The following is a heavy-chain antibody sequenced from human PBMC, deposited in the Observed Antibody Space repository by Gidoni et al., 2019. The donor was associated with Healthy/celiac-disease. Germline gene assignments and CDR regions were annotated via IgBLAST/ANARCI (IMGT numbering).Heavy chain of an antibody. CDR2: IKQDGSEK. CDR3: ARDLGGWGPGVFDY. Sequence: EVQLVESGGGLVQPGGSLRLSCAASGFTFSSYWMSWVRQAPGKGLEWVANIKQDGSEKYYVDSVKGRFTISRDNAKNSLYLQMNSLRAEDTAVYYCARDLGGWGPGVFDYWGQGTLVTVSS. J-gene: IGHJ4*02. V-gene: IGHV3-7*03. CDR1: GFTFSSYW. D-gene: IGHD2-8*01.